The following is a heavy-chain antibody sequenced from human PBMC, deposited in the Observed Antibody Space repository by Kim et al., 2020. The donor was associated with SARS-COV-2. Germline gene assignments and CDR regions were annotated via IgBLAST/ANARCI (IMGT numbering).Heavy chain of an antibody. CDR3: ASLGRWFGEEGPYYYYGMDG. V-gene: IGHV1-18*01. J-gene: IGHJ6*02. CDR1: GYTFTSYG. CDR2: ISAYNGNT. Sequence: ASVKVSCKASGYTFTSYGISWVRQAPGQGLEWMGWISAYNGNTNYAQKLQGRVTMTTDTSTSTAYMELRSLRSDDTAVYYCASLGRWFGEEGPYYYYGMDGWGQGTTVTVSS. D-gene: IGHD3-10*01.